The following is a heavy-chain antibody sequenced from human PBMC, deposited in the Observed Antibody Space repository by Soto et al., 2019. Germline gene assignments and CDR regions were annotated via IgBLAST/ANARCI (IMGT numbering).Heavy chain of an antibody. Sequence: QVQLVQSGDEVKKPGASVKVSCKASGYIFVNYGIAWVRQAPGQGLEWMGWISPYNGNTHYATKVQGRLTMTTDTSAGTALMTLGSLTSDDTAVYYCAMVDNNVATTPQDGWGQGTPVTVSS. CDR1: GYIFVNYG. CDR2: ISPYNGNT. CDR3: AMVDNNVATTPQDG. D-gene: IGHD5-12*01. J-gene: IGHJ6*02. V-gene: IGHV1-18*01.